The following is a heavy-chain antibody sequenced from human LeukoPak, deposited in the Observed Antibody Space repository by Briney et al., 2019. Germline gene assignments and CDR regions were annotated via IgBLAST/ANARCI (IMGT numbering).Heavy chain of an antibody. CDR2: ISAYNGNT. Sequence: ASVKVSCKASGYTFTSYGISWVRQAPGQGLEWMGWISAYNGNTNYAQKLQGRVTMTTDTSTSKAYMELRSLSSDDTAVYYCARGTGSSWHNWFDPWGQGTLVTVSS. D-gene: IGHD6-13*01. CDR1: GYTFTSYG. J-gene: IGHJ5*02. V-gene: IGHV1-18*01. CDR3: ARGTGSSWHNWFDP.